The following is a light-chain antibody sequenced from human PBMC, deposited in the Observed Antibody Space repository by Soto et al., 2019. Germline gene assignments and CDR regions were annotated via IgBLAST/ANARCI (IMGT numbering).Light chain of an antibody. CDR3: QQYNDWPPVT. CDR2: DTS. Sequence: EIVMTQSPATLSVSPGERATLSCRASQSVSSNLAWYQQKPGQAPRLLIYDTSIRATGIPARFSGSGSGTDFTLTISSLEAEDFAVYYCQQYNDWPPVTFGGGNKVDIK. J-gene: IGKJ4*01. CDR1: QSVSSN. V-gene: IGKV3D-15*01.